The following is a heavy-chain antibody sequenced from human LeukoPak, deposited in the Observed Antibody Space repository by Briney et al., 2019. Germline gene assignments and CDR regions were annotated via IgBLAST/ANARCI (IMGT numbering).Heavy chain of an antibody. V-gene: IGHV1-69*05. CDR2: IIPIFGTA. D-gene: IGHD5-24*01. CDR3: ARDLARDGYGLFDY. Sequence: ASVKVSCKASGGTFSSYAISWVRQAPGQGLEWMGGIIPIFGTANYAQKFQGRVTITTDESTSTAYMELSSLRSEDTAVYYCARDLARDGYGLFDYWGQGTLVTVSS. CDR1: GGTFSSYA. J-gene: IGHJ4*02.